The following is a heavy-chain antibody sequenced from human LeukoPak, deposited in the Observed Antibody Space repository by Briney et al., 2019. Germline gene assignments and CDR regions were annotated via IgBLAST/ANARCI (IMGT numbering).Heavy chain of an antibody. CDR2: ISYDGSNK. CDR3: AKGVGYSSGWYTN. V-gene: IGHV3-30*18. J-gene: IGHJ4*02. CDR1: GFTFSSYG. Sequence: GRSLRLSCAASGFTFSSYGMHWVRQAPGKGLEWVAVISYDGSNKYYADSVKGRFTISSDNSKNTLYLQMNSLRAEDTAVYYCAKGVGYSSGWYTNWGQGTLVTVSS. D-gene: IGHD6-19*01.